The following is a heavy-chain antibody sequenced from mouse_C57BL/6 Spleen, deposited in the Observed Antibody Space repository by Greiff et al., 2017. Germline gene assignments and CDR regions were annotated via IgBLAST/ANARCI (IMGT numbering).Heavy chain of an antibody. CDR3: ARLDSNPLAMDY. CDR1: GFTFSSYG. J-gene: IGHJ4*01. CDR2: ISSGGSYT. V-gene: IGHV5-6*01. Sequence: EVKLMESGGDLVKPAGSLKLSCAASGFTFSSYGMSWVRQTPDKRLEWVATISSGGSYTYYPDSVKGRFTISRDNAKNTLYLKMSSLKSEDTAMYYCARLDSNPLAMDYWGQGTSVTVSS. D-gene: IGHD2-5*01.